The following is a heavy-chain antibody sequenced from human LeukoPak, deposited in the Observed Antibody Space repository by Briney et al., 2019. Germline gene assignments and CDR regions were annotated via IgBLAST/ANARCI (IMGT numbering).Heavy chain of an antibody. V-gene: IGHV3-23*01. J-gene: IGHJ4*02. CDR3: AKDLRKYSSSWYNDY. D-gene: IGHD6-13*01. CDR2: ISGSGGST. CDR1: GFTFSSYA. Sequence: PGGSLRLSCAASGFTFSSYAMSWVRQAPGKGLKWVSAISGSGGSTYYADSVKGRFTISRDNSKNTLYLQMNSLRAEDTAVYYCAKDLRKYSSSWYNDYWGQGTLVTVSS.